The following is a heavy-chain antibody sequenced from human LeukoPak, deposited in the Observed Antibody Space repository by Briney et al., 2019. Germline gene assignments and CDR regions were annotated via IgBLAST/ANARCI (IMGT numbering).Heavy chain of an antibody. D-gene: IGHD6-6*01. J-gene: IGHJ4*02. CDR2: INAGNGNT. CDR1: GYTFTSYG. Sequence: GASVTVSCKASGYTFTSYGISWVRQAPGQGLEWMGWINAGNGNTKYSQKFQGRVTITRDTSASTAYMELSSLRSEDTAVYYCARDRRGSSDYWGQGTLVTVSS. CDR3: ARDRRGSSDY. V-gene: IGHV1-3*01.